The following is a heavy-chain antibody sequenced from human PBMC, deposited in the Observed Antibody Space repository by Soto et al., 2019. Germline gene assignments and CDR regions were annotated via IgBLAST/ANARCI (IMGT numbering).Heavy chain of an antibody. CDR2: INSDGSST. J-gene: IGHJ3*02. V-gene: IGHV3-74*01. CDR1: GFTFSSYW. CDR3: ARAQWITGTNQHVFDI. Sequence: GGSLRLSCAASGFTFSSYWMHWVRQAPGKGLVWVSRINSDGSSTSYADSVKGRFTISRDNAKNTLYLQMNSLRAEDTAVYYCARAQWITGTNQHVFDIWGKGTMVTVSS. D-gene: IGHD1-7*01.